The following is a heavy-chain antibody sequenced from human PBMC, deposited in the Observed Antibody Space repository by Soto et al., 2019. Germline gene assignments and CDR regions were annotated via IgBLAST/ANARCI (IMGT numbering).Heavy chain of an antibody. V-gene: IGHV3-74*01. CDR2: INSDGSST. D-gene: IGHD2-15*01. CDR3: VRTSLVVAAATREDY. J-gene: IGHJ4*02. CDR1: GFTFSSYW. Sequence: EVQLVESGGGLVQPGGSLRLSCAASGFTFSSYWMHWFRQAPGKGLVWVSRINSDGSSTSYADSVKGRFTISRDNAKNTLYLQMNSLRAEDTAVYYCVRTSLVVAAATREDYWGQRTLVTVSS.